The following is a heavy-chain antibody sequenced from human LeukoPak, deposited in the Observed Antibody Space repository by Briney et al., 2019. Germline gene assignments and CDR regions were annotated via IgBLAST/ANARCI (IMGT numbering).Heavy chain of an antibody. J-gene: IGHJ6*02. CDR2: IWYDGSNK. V-gene: IGHV3-33*01. CDR1: GFTFSSYG. D-gene: IGHD3-22*01. CDR3: ARDEQNYYDSSGYYAYYYGMDV. Sequence: GGSLRLSCAAPGFTFSSYGMHWVRQAPGKGLEWVAVIWYDGSNKYYADSVKGRFTISRDNSKNTLYLQMNSLRAEDTAVYYCARDEQNYYDSSGYYAYYYGMDVWGHGTTVTVSS.